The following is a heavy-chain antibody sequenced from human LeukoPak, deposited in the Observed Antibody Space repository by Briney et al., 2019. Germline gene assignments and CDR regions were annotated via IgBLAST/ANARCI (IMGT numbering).Heavy chain of an antibody. CDR3: ASSRDRYDILTGYYIGNWFDP. D-gene: IGHD3-9*01. J-gene: IGHJ5*02. V-gene: IGHV4-39*01. CDR1: GGSISSTSYY. Sequence: SETLSLTCAVSGGSISSTSYYWAWIRQPPGKGLEWIGTIYYSGSTYHNPSLKSRVTLSVDTSRNQFSLRLSSVDAADTAVYYCASSRDRYDILTGYYIGNWFDPWGQGTLVTVSS. CDR2: IYYSGST.